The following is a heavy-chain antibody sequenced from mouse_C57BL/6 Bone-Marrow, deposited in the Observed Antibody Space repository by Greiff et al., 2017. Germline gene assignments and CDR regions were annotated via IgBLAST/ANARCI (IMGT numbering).Heavy chain of an antibody. J-gene: IGHJ3*01. CDR1: GFTFSHYW. CDR3: TEWVYYYGGFAY. V-gene: IGHV6-3*01. CDR2: IRLKSDNYAT. Sequence: EVKVEESGGGLVQPGGSMKLSCVAFGFTFSHYWMNWVRQSPEKGLEWVAQIRLKSDNYATHYAESVKGRFTISRDDSKSSVYLQMNNLRAEDTGIDYCTEWVYYYGGFAYWGQGTLVTVSA. D-gene: IGHD1-1*01.